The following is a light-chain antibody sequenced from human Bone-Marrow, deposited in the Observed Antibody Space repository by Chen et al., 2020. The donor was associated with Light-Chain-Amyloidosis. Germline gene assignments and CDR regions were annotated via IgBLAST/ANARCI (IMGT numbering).Light chain of an antibody. CDR3: QVWDRSSDRPV. Sequence: SYVLTQPSSVSVAPGQTATIACGGNNIGSTSVHWYQQTPGHAPLLVVYDDSDRPSGIPERLSGSNSGNMATLTISRVEAGDEADYYCQVWDRSSDRPVFGGGTKLTVL. CDR1: NIGSTS. J-gene: IGLJ3*02. CDR2: DDS. V-gene: IGLV3-21*02.